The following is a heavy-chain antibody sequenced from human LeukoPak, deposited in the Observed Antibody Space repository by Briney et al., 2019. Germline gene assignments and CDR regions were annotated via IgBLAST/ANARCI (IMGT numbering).Heavy chain of an antibody. J-gene: IGHJ4*02. V-gene: IGHV3-43*02. CDR1: GFTLDDYA. CDR2: ISGDGGST. Sequence: GGSLRLSCAASGFTLDDYAMHWVRQAPGKGLEWVSLISGDGGSTYYADSVKGRFTISRDNSKNSLYLQMNSLRTEDTALYYCAKDWGYCSGGSCYLFDYWGQGTLVTVSS. D-gene: IGHD2-15*01. CDR3: AKDWGYCSGGSCYLFDY.